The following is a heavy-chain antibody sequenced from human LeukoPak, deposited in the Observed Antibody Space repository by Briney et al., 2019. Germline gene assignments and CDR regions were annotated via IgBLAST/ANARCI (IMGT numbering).Heavy chain of an antibody. V-gene: IGHV3-20*04. J-gene: IGHJ4*02. CDR2: INWNGGST. CDR3: ARGTLKAAATDFDY. CDR1: GFTFDDYG. D-gene: IGHD6-13*01. Sequence: PGGSLRLSCAASGFTFDDYGMSWVRQAPGKGLKWVSGINWNGGSTGYADSVKGRFTISRDNAKNSLYLQMNSLRAEDTALYYCARGTLKAAATDFDYWGQGTLVTVSS.